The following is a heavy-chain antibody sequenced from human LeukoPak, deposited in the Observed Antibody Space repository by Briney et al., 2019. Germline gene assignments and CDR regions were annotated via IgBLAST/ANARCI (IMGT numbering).Heavy chain of an antibody. CDR3: AKDRAMVRGVTYFDY. V-gene: IGHV3-23*01. Sequence: GGSLRLSCAASGFTFSSYAMSWVRQAPGKGLEWVSAISVSGGSTYYADSVKGRFTIPRDNSKNTLYLQMNSLRAEDTAVYFCAKDRAMVRGVTYFDYWGQGTLVTVSS. CDR1: GFTFSSYA. CDR2: ISVSGGST. J-gene: IGHJ4*02. D-gene: IGHD3-10*01.